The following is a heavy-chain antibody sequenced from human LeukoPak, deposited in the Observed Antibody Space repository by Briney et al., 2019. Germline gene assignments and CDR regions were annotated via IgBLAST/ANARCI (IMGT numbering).Heavy chain of an antibody. CDR3: ARVGWFSVPAAAHYFDY. CDR2: TYHSGST. D-gene: IGHD2-2*01. V-gene: IGHV4-38-2*02. CDR1: GYSISSGYY. Sequence: PSETLSLTCTVSGYSISSGYYWGWIRQPPGKGLEWIGSTYHSGSTYYNPSLKSRVTISVDTSKNQFSLKLSSVTAADTAVYYCARVGWFSVPAAAHYFDYWGQGTLVTVSS. J-gene: IGHJ4*02.